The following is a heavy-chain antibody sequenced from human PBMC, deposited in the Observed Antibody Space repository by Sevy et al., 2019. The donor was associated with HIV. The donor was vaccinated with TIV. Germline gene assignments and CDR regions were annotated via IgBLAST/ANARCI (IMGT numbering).Heavy chain of an antibody. CDR3: AREDSKNWRYFDY. CDR2: ISFSNNYI. Sequence: GGSLRLSCAAAGFTFSSYTMNWVRQAPGKGLEWVASISFSNNYIYYTDSLKGRFTISRDNAKNSLYLQMNSLRAEDTAVYYCAREDSKNWRYFDYWGQGTLVTVSS. CDR1: GFTFSSYT. J-gene: IGHJ4*02. D-gene: IGHD1-1*01. V-gene: IGHV3-21*01.